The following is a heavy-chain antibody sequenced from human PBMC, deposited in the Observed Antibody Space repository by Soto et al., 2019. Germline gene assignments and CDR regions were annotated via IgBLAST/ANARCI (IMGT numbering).Heavy chain of an antibody. J-gene: IGHJ5*02. V-gene: IGHV3-23*01. CDR3: AKVPSAVASTPWLDP. D-gene: IGHD2-15*01. CDR1: GFTFSSYA. CDR2: ISGSAGST. Sequence: GESLKISCAASGFTFSSYAMNWVRQGPGKGLEWVSTISGSAGSTYYADSVKGRFTISRDNSKNTLYLQMDSLSVEDTAMYYCAKVPSAVASTPWLDPWGQGTLVTVSS.